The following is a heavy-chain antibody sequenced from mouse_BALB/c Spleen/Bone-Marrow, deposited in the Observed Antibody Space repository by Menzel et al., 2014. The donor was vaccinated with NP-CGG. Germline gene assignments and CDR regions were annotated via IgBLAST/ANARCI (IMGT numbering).Heavy chain of an antibody. D-gene: IGHD1-1*01. CDR1: TVDFSRYW. CDR3: ARLGYYGAMDY. J-gene: IGHJ4*01. Sequence: PAATVDFSRYWMSWVRQAPGKGLEWIGEINPDSSTINYTPSLKDKFIISRDNAKNTLYLQMSKVRSEDTALYYCARLGYYGAMDYWGQGTSVTVSS. V-gene: IGHV4-1*02. CDR2: INPDSSTI.